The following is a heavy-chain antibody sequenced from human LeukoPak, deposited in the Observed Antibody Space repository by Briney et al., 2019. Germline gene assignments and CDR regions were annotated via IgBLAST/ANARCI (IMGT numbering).Heavy chain of an antibody. CDR3: ARVGAYYDYVWGSYSLCFDY. CDR2: INHSGST. CDR1: GGSFSGYY. D-gene: IGHD3-16*01. J-gene: IGHJ4*02. V-gene: IGHV4-34*01. Sequence: SETLSLTCAVYGGSFSGYYWSWIRQPPGKGLEWIGEINHSGSTNYNPSLKTRVTISVDTSKNQFSLKLSSVTAADTAVYYCARVGAYYDYVWGSYSLCFDYWGQGTLVTVSS.